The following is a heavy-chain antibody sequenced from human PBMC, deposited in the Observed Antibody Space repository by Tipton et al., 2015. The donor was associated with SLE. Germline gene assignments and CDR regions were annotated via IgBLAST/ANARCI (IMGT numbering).Heavy chain of an antibody. J-gene: IGHJ3*01. Sequence: GSLRLSCAASGFTFSSYGMHWVRQAPGKGLEWVAFIRYDGSNKYHADSVKGRFTISRDDSRNTLYLQMNSLRPEDTAVYYCATTSGYEGDAFDVWGQGTMVTVSS. V-gene: IGHV3-30*02. CDR3: ATTSGYEGDAFDV. CDR2: IRYDGSNK. CDR1: GFTFSSYG. D-gene: IGHD5-12*01.